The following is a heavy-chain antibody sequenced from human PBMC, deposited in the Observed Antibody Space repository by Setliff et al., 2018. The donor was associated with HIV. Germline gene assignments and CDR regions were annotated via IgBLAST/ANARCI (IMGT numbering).Heavy chain of an antibody. V-gene: IGHV3-21*05. CDR2: ISRSSST. D-gene: IGHD2-15*01. CDR3: ASGGVCDY. J-gene: IGHJ4*02. Sequence: PGGSLRLSCAASGLTFETYTMNWVRQAPGKGLEWISYISRSSSTSYADSVKGRFTISRDNAKNTLYLQMNSLRAEDTAVYYCASGGVCDYWGQGTLVTVSS. CDR1: GLTFETYT.